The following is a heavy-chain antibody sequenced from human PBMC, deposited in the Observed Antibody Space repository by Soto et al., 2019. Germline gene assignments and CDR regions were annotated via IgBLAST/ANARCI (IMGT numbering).Heavy chain of an antibody. J-gene: IGHJ5*02. CDR3: AKKGGSYYNWFDP. CDR2: ISYDGSNK. CDR1: GFTFSSYG. D-gene: IGHD1-26*01. V-gene: IGHV3-30*18. Sequence: GGSLRLSCAASGFTFSSYGMHWVRQAPGKGLEWVAVISYDGSNKYYADSVKGRFTISRDNSKNTLYLQMNSLRAEDTAVYYCAKKGGSYYNWFDPWGQGTLVTVSS.